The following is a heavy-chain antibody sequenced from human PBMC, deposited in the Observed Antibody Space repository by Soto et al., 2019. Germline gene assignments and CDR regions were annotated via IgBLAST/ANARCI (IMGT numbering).Heavy chain of an antibody. Sequence: GGSLRLSCAASGFTFSSYSMNWVRQAPGKGLEWVSYISSSSSTIYYADCMKGRFTISRDNAKNSLYLQMNSLRDEDTAVYDCARDLVVGATCCSTSCYAPVAFDIWGQGTMVTVSS. CDR2: ISSSSSTI. J-gene: IGHJ3*02. D-gene: IGHD2-2*01. CDR1: GFTFSSYS. CDR3: ARDLVVGATCCSTSCYAPVAFDI. V-gene: IGHV3-48*02.